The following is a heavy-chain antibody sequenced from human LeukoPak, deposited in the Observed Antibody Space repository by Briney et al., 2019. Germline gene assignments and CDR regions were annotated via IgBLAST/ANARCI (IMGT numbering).Heavy chain of an antibody. CDR3: AITLWIVGATSEAFDI. CDR1: GYTFTSYY. Sequence: ASVTLSFTASGYTFTSYYMHWVRQAPRQGLERKGIINHSGGSTSYAQKFQGRVTMTRDTSTSTVYMALSRLRSEGTAVYYCAITLWIVGATSEAFDIWGQGTMVTVSS. CDR2: INHSGGST. D-gene: IGHD1-26*01. J-gene: IGHJ3*02. V-gene: IGHV1-46*01.